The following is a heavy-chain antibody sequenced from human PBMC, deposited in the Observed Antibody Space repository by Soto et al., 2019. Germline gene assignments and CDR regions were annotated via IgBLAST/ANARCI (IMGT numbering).Heavy chain of an antibody. CDR3: ARGYCSGGSCYPNY. D-gene: IGHD2-15*01. V-gene: IGHV1-3*01. CDR2: INAGNGNT. J-gene: IGHJ4*02. Sequence: RASVKVSCKASGYTFTSYAMHWVRQAPGQRLEWMGWINAGNGNTKYSQKFQGRVTITRDTSASTAYMELSSLRSEDTAVYYCARGYCSGGSCYPNYWGQGTLVTVSS. CDR1: GYTFTSYA.